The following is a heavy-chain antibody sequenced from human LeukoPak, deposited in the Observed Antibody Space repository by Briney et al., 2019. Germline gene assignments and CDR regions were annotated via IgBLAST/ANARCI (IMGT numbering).Heavy chain of an antibody. Sequence: ASVKVSCKASGYTFTSYAMNWVRQAPGQGLEWMGWINTNTGNPAYAQGFTGRFVFSLDTSVSTAYLQISSLKAEDTAVYYCARATWWSGSYWQLGIWGQGTMVTVSS. CDR2: INTNTGNP. V-gene: IGHV7-4-1*02. CDR1: GYTFTSYA. D-gene: IGHD1-26*01. J-gene: IGHJ3*02. CDR3: ARATWWSGSYWQLGI.